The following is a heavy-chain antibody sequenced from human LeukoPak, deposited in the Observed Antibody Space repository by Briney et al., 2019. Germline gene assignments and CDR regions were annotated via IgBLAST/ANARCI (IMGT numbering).Heavy chain of an antibody. CDR2: INHSGST. Sequence: PSETLSLTCAVYGGSFSGYYWSWIRQPPGKGLEWIGEINHSGSTNYNPSLKSRVTISVDTSKNQFSLKLSSVTAADTAVYYCARRTKLLWFGELLGGFDYWGQGTLVTVSS. CDR3: ARRTKLLWFGELLGGFDY. D-gene: IGHD3-10*01. CDR1: GGSFSGYY. V-gene: IGHV4-34*01. J-gene: IGHJ4*02.